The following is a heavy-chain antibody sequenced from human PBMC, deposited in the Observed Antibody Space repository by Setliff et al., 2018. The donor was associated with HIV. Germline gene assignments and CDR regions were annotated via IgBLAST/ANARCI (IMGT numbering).Heavy chain of an antibody. V-gene: IGHV1-69*06. D-gene: IGHD2-2*01. CDR3: ARGRGYCSSHGCFYYYMDV. Sequence: ASVKVSCKASGGTFSSYATNWVRQVPGQGLEWMGGIIPMYGTANYAQRFQGRVTITADKTTNTAYMELNSLRSDDTAVYFCARGRGYCSSHGCFYYYMDVWAEGTTVTVSS. CDR2: IIPMYGTA. J-gene: IGHJ6*03. CDR1: GGTFSSYA.